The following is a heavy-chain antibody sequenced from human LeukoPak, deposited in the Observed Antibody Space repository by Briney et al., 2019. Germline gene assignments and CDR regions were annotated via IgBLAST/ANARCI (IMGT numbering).Heavy chain of an antibody. CDR3: AKDPQQWLPSGFDY. CDR2: IYSAGST. Sequence: GGSLRLSCTVSGFTVSSNSMSWVRQAPGKGLEWVSFIYSAGSTHYSDSVKGRFTISIDNSKNTLYLQMNSLRAEDTAVYYCAKDPQQWLPSGFDYWGQGTLVTVSS. V-gene: IGHV3-53*01. J-gene: IGHJ4*02. CDR1: GFTVSSNS. D-gene: IGHD6-19*01.